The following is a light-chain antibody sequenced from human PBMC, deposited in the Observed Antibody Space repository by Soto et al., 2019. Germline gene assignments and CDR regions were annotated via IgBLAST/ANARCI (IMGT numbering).Light chain of an antibody. V-gene: IGKV3-20*01. CDR2: GAS. CDR1: QSVNNNN. CDR3: QQYGSSPIT. J-gene: IGKJ5*01. Sequence: EIVLTQSPGTLSLSPGERATLSCGASQSVNNNNLAWYQQKSGQTPRLLFYGASSRATGIPDRFGGSGXXXXXXXXXSRLEPEDFAVYYCQQYGSSPITFGQGTRLEIK.